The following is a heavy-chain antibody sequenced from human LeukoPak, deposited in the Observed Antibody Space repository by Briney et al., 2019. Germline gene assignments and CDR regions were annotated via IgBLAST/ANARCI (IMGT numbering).Heavy chain of an antibody. J-gene: IGHJ4*02. CDR3: AKDDVYYDSFDY. CDR1: GFPFSSYA. V-gene: IGHV3-23*01. D-gene: IGHD3-22*01. Sequence: GGSLRLSCAASGFPFSSYAMSWVRQAPGKGLEWVSAISGSGGRTYYAVSVKGRSTISRDNSENTLYQKMNSLRAEDTAVYYWAKDDVYYDSFDYWGQGTLVTVSS. CDR2: ISGSGGRT.